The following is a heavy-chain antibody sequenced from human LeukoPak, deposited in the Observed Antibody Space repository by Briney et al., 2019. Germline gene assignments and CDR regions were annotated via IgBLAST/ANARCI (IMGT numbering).Heavy chain of an antibody. CDR2: ISSSGSTI. Sequence: KAGGSLRLSCAASGFTFSDYYVSWIRQAPGKGLEWVSYISSSGSTIYYADSVKGRFTISRDNAKNSLYLQMNSLRAEDTAVYYCAGYCSGGSCYYYYMDVWGKGTTVTVSS. CDR3: AGYCSGGSCYYYYMDV. V-gene: IGHV3-11*04. J-gene: IGHJ6*03. CDR1: GFTFSDYY. D-gene: IGHD2-15*01.